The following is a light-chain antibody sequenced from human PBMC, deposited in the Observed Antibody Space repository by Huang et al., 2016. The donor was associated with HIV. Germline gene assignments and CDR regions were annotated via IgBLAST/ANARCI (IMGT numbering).Light chain of an antibody. CDR2: GSS. J-gene: IGKJ4*01. CDR1: RSVSSN. CDR3: QQYNNWLLS. Sequence: IVMTQSPATLSVSPGERVTVSCRANRSVSSNLAWYQQRPGQAPRLLISGSSTRAPGIPARVSGSGSGTDFSLTISSLQSEDFALYYCQQYNNWLLSFGGGTRVDI. V-gene: IGKV3-15*01.